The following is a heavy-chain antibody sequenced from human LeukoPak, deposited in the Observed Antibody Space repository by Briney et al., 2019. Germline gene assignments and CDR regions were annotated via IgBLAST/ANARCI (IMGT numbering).Heavy chain of an antibody. J-gene: IGHJ5*02. D-gene: IGHD5-24*01. CDR2: VYYTGST. V-gene: IGHV4-59*01. CDR3: ARAREMRRSTDWFDP. CDR1: GGSISYYY. Sequence: PSETLSLTCTVSGGSISYYYWSWIRQPPGKGLEWIGYVYYTGSTNYNPSLKGRVTMSVDTSKNQFFLKLTSVTTADTSVYYCARAREMRRSTDWFDPWGQGTLVTVSS.